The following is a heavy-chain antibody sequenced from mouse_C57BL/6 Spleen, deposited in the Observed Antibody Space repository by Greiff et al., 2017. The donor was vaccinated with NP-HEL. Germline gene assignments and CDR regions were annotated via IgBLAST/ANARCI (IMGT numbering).Heavy chain of an antibody. V-gene: IGHV1-72*01. CDR3: ARESYELGWFAY. J-gene: IGHJ3*01. CDR1: GYTFTSYW. Sequence: QVQLQQPGAELVQPGASVKLSCKASGYTFTSYWMHWVKQRPGRGLEWIGRIDPNSGGTTYNEKFKSKATLTVDKPSSTAYMQLSSMTSEDSAVYYCARESYELGWFAYWGQGTLVTVSA. CDR2: IDPNSGGT. D-gene: IGHD4-1*01.